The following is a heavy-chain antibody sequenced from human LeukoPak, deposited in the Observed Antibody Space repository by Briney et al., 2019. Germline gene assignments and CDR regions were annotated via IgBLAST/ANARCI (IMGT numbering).Heavy chain of an antibody. CDR2: MQSGGGT. Sequence: GGSLRLSCAASGITVSSKYMSWVRQAPGKGLEWVSVMQSGGGTYYADSVKGRFTISRDNSKNTLYLQMNSLGADDTAVCYCAKAFQRGWERDAFAFWGQGTLVTV. D-gene: IGHD1-26*01. J-gene: IGHJ3*01. CDR1: GITVSSKY. V-gene: IGHV3-53*01. CDR3: AKAFQRGWERDAFAF.